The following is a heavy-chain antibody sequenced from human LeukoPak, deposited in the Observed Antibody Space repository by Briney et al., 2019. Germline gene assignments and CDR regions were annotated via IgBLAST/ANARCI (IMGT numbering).Heavy chain of an antibody. J-gene: IGHJ4*02. CDR1: EFTFSSHA. CDR3: AKEDYYDSSGYYPLGY. CDR2: ISDSGGST. D-gene: IGHD3-22*01. V-gene: IGHV3-23*01. Sequence: GGSLRLSCAASEFTFSSHAMSWVRQSPEKGLEWVSAISDSGGSTYYADSVKGRFTISRDNSKNTLYLQMNSLRAEDTAVYYCAKEDYYDSSGYYPLGYWGQGTLVTVSS.